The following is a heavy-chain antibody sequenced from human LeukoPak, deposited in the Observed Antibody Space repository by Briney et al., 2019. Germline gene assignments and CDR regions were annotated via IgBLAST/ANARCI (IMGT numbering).Heavy chain of an antibody. J-gene: IGHJ6*02. CDR2: INNDGTTT. D-gene: IGHD3-16*01. Sequence: GGSLKLSCAASGFTFSSYWMHWVRQAPGKGLVWASRINNDGTTTVYADSVRGRFTISRDNAKNTLYLQMNSLRAEDTAVYYCAGGGVTTPTPYYYHYGMDVWGQGTTVTVSS. CDR3: AGGGVTTPTPYYYHYGMDV. V-gene: IGHV3-74*01. CDR1: GFTFSSYW.